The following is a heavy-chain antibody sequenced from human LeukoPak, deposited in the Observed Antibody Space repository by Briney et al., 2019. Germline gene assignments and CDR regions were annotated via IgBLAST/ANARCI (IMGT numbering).Heavy chain of an antibody. CDR3: TRSGNISMIRGVITTPAIVGY. Sequence: SVKVSCKASGGTFSNYAISWVRQAPGQGPEWLGGIIPMFGTANYAQKFQDRVTITADEFTTTAYMELGSLRSEDTAIYYCTRSGNISMIRGVITTPAIVGYWGQGTLVTVSS. D-gene: IGHD3-10*01. CDR1: GGTFSNYA. CDR2: IIPMFGTA. V-gene: IGHV1-69*13. J-gene: IGHJ4*02.